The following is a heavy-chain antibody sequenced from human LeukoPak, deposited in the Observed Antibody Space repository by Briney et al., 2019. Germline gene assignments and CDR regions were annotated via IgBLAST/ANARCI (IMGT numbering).Heavy chain of an antibody. V-gene: IGHV1-69*04. J-gene: IGHJ6*02. D-gene: IGHD6-13*01. CDR2: NIPILGIA. CDR3: ARAPYSSPPLGRIYYYYGMDV. CDR1: GGTFSSDA. Sequence: SVKVSCKASGGTFSSDAISWVRQAPGQGREWRGRNIPILGIADYAKKFQGRLTSTVDKSTSTAYIELSSLRSEDTAVYSCARAPYSSPPLGRIYYYYGMDVWGQGTTVTVS.